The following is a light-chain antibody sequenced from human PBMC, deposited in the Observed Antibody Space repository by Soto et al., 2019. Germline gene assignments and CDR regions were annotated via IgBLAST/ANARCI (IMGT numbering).Light chain of an antibody. J-gene: IGKJ1*01. CDR3: QQFGSSPRT. Sequence: VFTQSSGTPSLSPGERATPSCRASQSVSSTYLAWYQQKPGQAPRLLIYGASSRATGIPDRFSGSGSGTDFTLTISRLEPEDFAVYYCQQFGSSPRTFGQGTKVDIK. CDR1: QSVSSTY. CDR2: GAS. V-gene: IGKV3-20*01.